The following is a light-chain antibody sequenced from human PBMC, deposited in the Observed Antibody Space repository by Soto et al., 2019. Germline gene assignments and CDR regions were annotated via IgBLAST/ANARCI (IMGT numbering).Light chain of an antibody. CDR2: GNS. Sequence: QSVLTQPPSVSGAPGQRVTISCTGSSSNIGAGYDVNWYQQLPGTAPKVLIYGNSNRPSGVPDRFTGSKTGTSASLAITGLQAEDEADYYCQSYDDRLSGSRMFGGGTKLTVL. J-gene: IGLJ3*02. CDR1: SSNIGAGYD. CDR3: QSYDDRLSGSRM. V-gene: IGLV1-40*01.